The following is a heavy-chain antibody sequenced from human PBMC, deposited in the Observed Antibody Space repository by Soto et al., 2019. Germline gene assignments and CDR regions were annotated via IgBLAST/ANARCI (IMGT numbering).Heavy chain of an antibody. CDR3: AREGPAAMGYYYYGMDV. D-gene: IGHD2-2*01. V-gene: IGHV1-69*13. CDR1: GGTFSSYA. Sequence: SVKVSCKASGGTFSSYAISWVRQAPGQGLEWMGGIIPIFGTANYAQKFQGRVTITADESTSTAYMELSSLRSEDTAVYYCAREGPAAMGYYYYGMDVWGQGTTVTVSS. J-gene: IGHJ6*02. CDR2: IIPIFGTA.